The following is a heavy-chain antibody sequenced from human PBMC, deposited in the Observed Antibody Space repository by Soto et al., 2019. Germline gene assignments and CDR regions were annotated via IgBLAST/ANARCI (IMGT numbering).Heavy chain of an antibody. CDR2: INDRGST. J-gene: IGHJ3*02. CDR1: GGPCSGHC. CDR3: ARQLPIVVVVAAAGAHTLNGAFDI. D-gene: IGHD2-15*01. Sequence: ASETLCLTCAVYGGPCSGHCWSWIRQPPGKGLEWIGEINDRGSTYYNPSLKSRVTISVDTSKNQFSLKLSSVTAADMAVYYCARQLPIVVVVAAAGAHTLNGAFDIWGQGTMVTV. V-gene: IGHV4-34*01.